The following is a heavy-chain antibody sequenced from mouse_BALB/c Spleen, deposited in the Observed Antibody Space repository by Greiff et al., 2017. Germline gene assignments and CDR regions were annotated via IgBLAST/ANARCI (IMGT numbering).Heavy chain of an antibody. CDR3: AREGLLRSFFDY. D-gene: IGHD1-1*01. Sequence: QVQLQQSGAELARPGASVKLSCKASGYTFTSYWMQWVKQRPGQGLEWIGSIYPGDGDTRYTQKFKGKATLTADKSSSTAYMQLSSLASEDSAVYYCAREGLLRSFFDYWGQGTTLTVSS. V-gene: IGHV1-87*01. CDR1: GYTFTSYW. J-gene: IGHJ2*01. CDR2: IYPGDGDT.